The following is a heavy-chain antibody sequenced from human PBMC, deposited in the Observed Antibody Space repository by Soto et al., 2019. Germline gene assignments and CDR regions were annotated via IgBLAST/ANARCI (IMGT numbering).Heavy chain of an antibody. J-gene: IGHJ6*02. CDR1: GGTFSSYA. V-gene: IGHV1-69*13. CDR2: IIPIFGTA. D-gene: IGHD7-27*01. Sequence: SVKVSCKASGGTFSSYAISWVRQAPGQGLEWMGGIIPIFGTADYAQNFQGRVTITADESTSTAYMELSSLRSADTAVYYCASHWGQTRKYYYYGMDVWGQGTTVTVSS. CDR3: ASHWGQTRKYYYYGMDV.